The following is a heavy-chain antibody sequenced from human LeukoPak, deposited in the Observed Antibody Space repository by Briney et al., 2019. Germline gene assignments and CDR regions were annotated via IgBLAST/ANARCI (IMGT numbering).Heavy chain of an antibody. D-gene: IGHD3-22*01. J-gene: IGHJ4*02. V-gene: IGHV3-23*01. Sequence: GGSLRLSCAASGFTFSSYSMSWVRQAPGKGLEWVSFITGGGGSTYYADSVNGLFIISRDNSKHSPYLQMNSLRAEDTAVSYCAKYYYDTSGYYSAGYFDYWGQGSLVTVSS. CDR1: GFTFSSYS. CDR3: AKYYYDTSGYYSAGYFDY. CDR2: ITGGGGST.